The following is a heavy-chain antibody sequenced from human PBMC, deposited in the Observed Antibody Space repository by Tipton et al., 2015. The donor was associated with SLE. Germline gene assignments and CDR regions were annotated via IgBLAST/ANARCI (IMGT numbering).Heavy chain of an antibody. CDR2: IYYSGST. D-gene: IGHD3-10*01. J-gene: IGHJ3*02. CDR3: ARDSDGASMVHAFDI. CDR1: GGSISSYY. V-gene: IGHV4-59*01. Sequence: TLSLTCTVSGGSISSYYWSWIRQPPGKGLEWIGYIYYSGSTNYNPPLKSRVTISVDTSKNQFSLKLSSVPAADTAVYYCARDSDGASMVHAFDIWGQGTTVTVSS.